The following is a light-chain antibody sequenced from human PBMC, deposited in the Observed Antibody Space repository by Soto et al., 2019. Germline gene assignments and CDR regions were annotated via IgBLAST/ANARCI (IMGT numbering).Light chain of an antibody. CDR3: QSFDTRLNSVV. CDR2: GNN. V-gene: IGLV1-40*01. CDR1: SSNIGAGYD. Sequence: QSVVTQPPSVSGAPGQRVTIFCSGSSSNIGAGYDVHWYQQFPGTAPKLLIYGNNNRPSGVPDRFSGSKSGTSASLAITGLQAEDEADYYCQSFDTRLNSVVFGGGTKLTVL. J-gene: IGLJ2*01.